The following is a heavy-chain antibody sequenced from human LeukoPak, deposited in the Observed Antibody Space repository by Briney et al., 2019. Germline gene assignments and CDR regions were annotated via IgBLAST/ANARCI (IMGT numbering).Heavy chain of an antibody. Sequence: ASVKVSCKASGHTFTGYYVYWVRQAPGQGLEWMGWINPNSGGTNYAQKFQSRVTMTRDTSISTAYMELSRLRSDDTAVYYCATLWEEFDYWGQGTLVTVSS. J-gene: IGHJ4*02. CDR1: GHTFTGYY. CDR3: ATLWEEFDY. D-gene: IGHD1-26*01. V-gene: IGHV1-2*02. CDR2: INPNSGGT.